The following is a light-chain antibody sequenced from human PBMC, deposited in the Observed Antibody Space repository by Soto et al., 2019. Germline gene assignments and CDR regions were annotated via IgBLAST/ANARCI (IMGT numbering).Light chain of an antibody. CDR2: YNN. Sequence: QSVLTQPPSASGTPGQRVTISCSGSSSNIGTNTVNWYQELPGTAPKLLIYYNNQRPSGVPDRFSGSKSGTSASLAISGLQSEDEADYYCASWDDSLNGVLFGGGTKLTFL. CDR1: SSNIGTNT. J-gene: IGLJ2*01. CDR3: ASWDDSLNGVL. V-gene: IGLV1-44*01.